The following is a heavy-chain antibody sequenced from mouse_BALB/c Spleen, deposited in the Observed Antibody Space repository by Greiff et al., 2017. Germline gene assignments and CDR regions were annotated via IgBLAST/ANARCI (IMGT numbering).Heavy chain of an antibody. CDR1: GFTFSSFG. Sequence: EVQLVESGGGLVQPGGSRKLSCAASGFTFSSFGMHWVRQAPEKGLEWVAYISSGSSTIYYADTVKGRFTISRDNPKNTLFLQMTSLRSEDTAMYYCARSSSGYAWFAYWGQGTLVTVSA. J-gene: IGHJ3*01. CDR2: ISSGSSTI. D-gene: IGHD3-1*01. CDR3: ARSSSGYAWFAY. V-gene: IGHV5-17*02.